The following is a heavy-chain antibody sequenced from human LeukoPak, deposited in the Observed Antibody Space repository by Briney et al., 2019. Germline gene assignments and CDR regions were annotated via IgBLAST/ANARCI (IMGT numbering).Heavy chain of an antibody. CDR3: ARVPGYYGSGSYYNGYYFDY. CDR1: GFTFSSYG. J-gene: IGHJ4*02. Sequence: GGSLRLSCAASGFTFSSYGMHWVRQAPGKGLEWVAVIWYDGSNKYYADSVKGRFTISRDNSKNTLYLQMNSLRAEDTAVYYCARVPGYYGSGSYYNGYYFDYWGQGTLVTVSS. D-gene: IGHD3-10*01. V-gene: IGHV3-30*19. CDR2: IWYDGSNK.